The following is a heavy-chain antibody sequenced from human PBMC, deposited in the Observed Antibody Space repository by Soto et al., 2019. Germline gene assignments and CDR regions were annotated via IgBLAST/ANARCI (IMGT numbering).Heavy chain of an antibody. CDR2: IFSNDEK. J-gene: IGHJ3*02. Sequence: SGPTLVNPPETLTLTCTVSGFSLSNARMGVSWIRQPPGKALEWLAHIFSNDEKSYSTSLKGRLTISKDTSKSQAVLTMNNMEPVETDTYYCAREYYYGSGSYGGAFDIWGQGTMVTVSS. CDR1: GFSLSNARMG. CDR3: AREYYYGSGSYGGAFDI. V-gene: IGHV2-26*01. D-gene: IGHD3-10*01.